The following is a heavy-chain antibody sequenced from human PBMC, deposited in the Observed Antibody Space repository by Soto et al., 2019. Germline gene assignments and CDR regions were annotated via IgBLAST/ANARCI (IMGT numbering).Heavy chain of an antibody. CDR3: ARVRVLVDVAPYFDY. D-gene: IGHD2-15*01. J-gene: IGHJ4*02. CDR1: RGSISSYY. Sequence: QVQLQASGPGLVKPSETLSLTCTVSRGSISSYYWSWIRQPPGKALEWIGYISYSGYTNYNVSLKSFFTLSVDTSTNQFSLRVTSGTAADTVFYYCARVRVLVDVAPYFDYWGKGALVTVSS. V-gene: IGHV4-59*01. CDR2: ISYSGYT.